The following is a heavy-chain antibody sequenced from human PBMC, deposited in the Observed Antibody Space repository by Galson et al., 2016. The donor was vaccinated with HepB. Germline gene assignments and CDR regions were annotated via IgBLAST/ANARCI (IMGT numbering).Heavy chain of an antibody. Sequence: LSLTCTVSGATISNDYWWSWVRQSPEKGFEWLGEIYQTGTANYNPSFTRRATISVDTSKNEISLGLDSVTAADTAVYYCARGTLGTTATMSFDYWGQGTPVSVSS. V-gene: IGHV4-4*02. D-gene: IGHD1-26*01. J-gene: IGHJ4*02. CDR1: GATISNDYW. CDR3: ARGTLGTTATMSFDY. CDR2: IYQTGTA.